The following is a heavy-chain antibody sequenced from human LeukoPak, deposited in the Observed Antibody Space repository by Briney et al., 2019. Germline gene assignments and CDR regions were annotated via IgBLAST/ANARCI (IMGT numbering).Heavy chain of an antibody. Sequence: SETLSLTCAVSGYSISSGYYWDWIRQPPGKGLEWIGSIYHSGSTYYNPSLKSRVTISVDTSKNQFSLKLSSVTAADTAVYYCARRSGSYYEWYFDLWGRGTLVTVSS. J-gene: IGHJ2*01. V-gene: IGHV4-38-2*01. D-gene: IGHD1-26*01. CDR2: IYHSGST. CDR3: ARRSGSYYEWYFDL. CDR1: GYSISSGYY.